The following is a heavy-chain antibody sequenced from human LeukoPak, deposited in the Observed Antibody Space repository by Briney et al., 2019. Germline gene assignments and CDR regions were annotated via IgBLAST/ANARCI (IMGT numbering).Heavy chain of an antibody. CDR2: INPNSGGT. J-gene: IGHJ4*02. Sequence: ASVKVSCKASGYTFTGYYMHWVRQAPGQGLEWMGWINPNSGGTNYAQKFQGRVTMTRDTSISTAYMELSRLRSDDTAVYYCARVMGTYCGGDCYSGFDYRGQGTLVTVSS. CDR3: ARVMGTYCGGDCYSGFDY. CDR1: GYTFTGYY. D-gene: IGHD2-21*01. V-gene: IGHV1-2*02.